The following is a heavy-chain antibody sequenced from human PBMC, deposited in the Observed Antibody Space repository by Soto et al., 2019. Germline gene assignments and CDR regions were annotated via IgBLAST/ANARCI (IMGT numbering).Heavy chain of an antibody. V-gene: IGHV4-59*01. D-gene: IGHD5-18*01. Sequence: SEILSLTCTVSGGSISSYYWSWIRQPPGKGLEWIGYIYYSGSTNYNPSLKSRVTISVDTSKNQFSLKLSSVTAADTAVYYCARAVHTTKAYYMDVWGKGTTVTVSS. CDR3: ARAVHTTKAYYMDV. J-gene: IGHJ6*03. CDR2: IYYSGST. CDR1: GGSISSYY.